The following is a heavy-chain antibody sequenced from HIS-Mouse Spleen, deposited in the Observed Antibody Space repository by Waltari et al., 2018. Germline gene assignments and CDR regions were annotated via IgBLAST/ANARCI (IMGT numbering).Heavy chain of an antibody. D-gene: IGHD1-7*01. CDR1: GFSLSTSGMC. Sequence: QVTLRESGPALAKPTQTLTLTCTFSGFSLSTSGMCVSWIRQPPGKALEWLARIDWDDDKYYSTSLKTRLTISKDTSKNQVVLTMTNMDPVDTATYYCARIQAGKLELPFDYWGQGTLVTVSS. CDR3: ARIQAGKLELPFDY. J-gene: IGHJ4*02. CDR2: IDWDDDK. V-gene: IGHV2-70*15.